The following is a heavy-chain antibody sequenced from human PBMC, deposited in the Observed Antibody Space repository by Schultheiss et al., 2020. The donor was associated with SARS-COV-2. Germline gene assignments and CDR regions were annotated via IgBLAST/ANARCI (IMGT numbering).Heavy chain of an antibody. D-gene: IGHD1-26*01. J-gene: IGHJ4*02. CDR2: IYYSGST. CDR1: GGSISSGGYY. Sequence: SETLSLTCTVSGGSISSGGYYWSWIRQHPGKGLEWIGYIYYSGSTYYNPSLKSLVTISVDTSKNQFSLKLSSVTAADTAVYYCASGEFSSGSYRADYWGQGTPGTVAS. CDR3: ASGEFSSGSYRADY. V-gene: IGHV4-31*01.